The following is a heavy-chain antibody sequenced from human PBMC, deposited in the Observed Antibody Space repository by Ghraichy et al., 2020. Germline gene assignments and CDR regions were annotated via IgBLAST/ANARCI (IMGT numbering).Heavy chain of an antibody. CDR1: GFTFSSYG. CDR2: IWYDGSNK. CDR3: ARDHRAYCGGDCYSDYFDY. V-gene: IGHV3-33*01. Sequence: GGSLRLSCAASGFTFSSYGMHWVRQAPGKGLEWVAVIWYDGSNKYYADSVKGRFTISRDNSKNTLYLQMNSLRAEDTAVYYCARDHRAYCGGDCYSDYFDYWGQGPLVTVSS. D-gene: IGHD2-21*02. J-gene: IGHJ4*02.